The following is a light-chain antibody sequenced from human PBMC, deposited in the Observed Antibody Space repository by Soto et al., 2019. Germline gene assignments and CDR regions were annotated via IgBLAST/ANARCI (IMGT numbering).Light chain of an antibody. CDR1: QSLLQSNGYNS. J-gene: IGKJ1*01. CDR2: LGS. Sequence: EIVMTQSPLSLPVTPGEPASISCRSSQSLLQSNGYNSLDWYLQKPGQSPQLLIYLGSNRASGVPDRFSGSGSGTDFTLKISRVEAEDVGIYYCMQALQTPWTFGQGTKVDIK. V-gene: IGKV2-28*01. CDR3: MQALQTPWT.